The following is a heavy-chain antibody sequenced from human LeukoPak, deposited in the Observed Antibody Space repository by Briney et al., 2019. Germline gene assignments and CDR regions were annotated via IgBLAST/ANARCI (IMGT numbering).Heavy chain of an antibody. CDR1: AFIFSGHW. J-gene: IGHJ6*02. CDR3: ARGGGLDV. V-gene: IGHV3-7*03. CDR2: INHNGNVN. Sequence: PGGSLRLSCAGSAFIFSGHWMNWARQAPGKGLEWVASINHNGNVNYYVDSVKGRFTISRDNAKNSLYLQMSNLRAEDTAVYFCARGGGLDVWGQGATVTVS. D-gene: IGHD3-16*01.